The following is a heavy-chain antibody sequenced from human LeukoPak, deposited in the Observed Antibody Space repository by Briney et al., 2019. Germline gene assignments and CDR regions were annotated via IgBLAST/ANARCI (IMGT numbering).Heavy chain of an antibody. V-gene: IGHV3-30*04. Sequence: GGSLRLSCAASGFTFSSYAMHWVRQAPGKGLEWVAVISYDGSNKYYADSVKGRFTISRDNSKNTLYLQMNSLRAEDTGVYYCALGLRGVYYFDYWGQGTLVTVSS. J-gene: IGHJ4*02. CDR1: GFTFSSYA. CDR3: ALGLRGVYYFDY. CDR2: ISYDGSNK. D-gene: IGHD3-10*01.